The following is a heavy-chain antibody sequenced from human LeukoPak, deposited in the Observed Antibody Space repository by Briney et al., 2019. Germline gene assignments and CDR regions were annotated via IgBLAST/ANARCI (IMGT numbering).Heavy chain of an antibody. CDR1: GGSLSNYY. V-gene: IGHV4-34*01. J-gene: IGHJ5*02. CDR2: INHSGST. CDR3: ARVTGSTYRTYNWFDP. D-gene: IGHD3-10*01. Sequence: SETLSLTCAVYGGSLSNYYWTWVRQPPGKGLEWIGEINHSGSTNYNPSLKSRVTISLDTSKNQFSLKLSSVTAADTAVYYCARVTGSTYRTYNWFDPWGQGTLVTVSS.